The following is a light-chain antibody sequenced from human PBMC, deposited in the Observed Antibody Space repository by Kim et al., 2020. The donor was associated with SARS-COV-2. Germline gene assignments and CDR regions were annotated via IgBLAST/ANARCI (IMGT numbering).Light chain of an antibody. V-gene: IGLV5-45*02. Sequence: LPCTLRSGINVGTYRIYWYQQKTGSPPLYLLRYKSDSDKQQGSGVPSRFSGSTDASATAGILLISGLQSEDEAVYYCMIWHSSAWVFGGGTQLTVL. CDR1: SGINVGTYR. CDR2: YKSDSDK. CDR3: MIWHSSAWV. J-gene: IGLJ3*02.